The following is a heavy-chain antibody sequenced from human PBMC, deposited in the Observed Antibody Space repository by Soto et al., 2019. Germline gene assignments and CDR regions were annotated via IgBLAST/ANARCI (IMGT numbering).Heavy chain of an antibody. CDR2: IYSGGST. CDR1: GFTVSNNY. V-gene: IGHV3-66*01. Sequence: EVQLVESGGGLVQPGGSLRLSCAASGFTVSNNYMSWVRQAPGKGLEWVSVIYSGGSTYYADSVKGRFTISRDNSNNSLYLQMNSLRAEDTAVYYCARGSGSYSQSRSWGQGTLVTVSS. D-gene: IGHD1-26*01. J-gene: IGHJ4*02. CDR3: ARGSGSYSQSRS.